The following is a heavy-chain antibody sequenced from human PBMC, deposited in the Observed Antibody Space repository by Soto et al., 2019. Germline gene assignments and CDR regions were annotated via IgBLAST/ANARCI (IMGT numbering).Heavy chain of an antibody. V-gene: IGHV1-3*01. CDR2: INAGNGNT. D-gene: IGHD6-13*01. CDR3: ARNVEQQLPNYHYYYGMDV. Sequence: ASVKVSCKASGYTFTSYAMHWVRQAPGQRLEWMGWINAGNGNTKYSQKFQGRVTITRDTSASTVYMELSSLRSEDTAVYYCARNVEQQLPNYHYYYGMDVWGQGTTVTVSS. CDR1: GYTFTSYA. J-gene: IGHJ6*02.